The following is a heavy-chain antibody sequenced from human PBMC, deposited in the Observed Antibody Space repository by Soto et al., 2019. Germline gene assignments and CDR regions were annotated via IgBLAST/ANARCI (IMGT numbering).Heavy chain of an antibody. D-gene: IGHD5-12*01. CDR2: IIPIFGTA. V-gene: IGHV1-69*13. CDR1: GGTFSSYA. J-gene: IGHJ4*02. Sequence: ASVKVSCKASGGTFSSYAISWVRQAPGQGLEWMGGIIPIFGTANYAQKFQGRVTITADESTSTAYMELSSLRSEDTAVYYCSLSRDGYTPVHFDYWGQGTLVTVSS. CDR3: SLSRDGYTPVHFDY.